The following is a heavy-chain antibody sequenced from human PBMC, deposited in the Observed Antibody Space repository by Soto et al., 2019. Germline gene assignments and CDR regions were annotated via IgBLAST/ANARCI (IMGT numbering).Heavy chain of an antibody. V-gene: IGHV4-30-4*01. Sequence: SETLSPTCTASGGSISGDYYWNWIRQAPGKGLEWICYVYLTGRTSHHPSLKSRGSISVDTSNNQFSLKLSSVTAADTAVYFCAREPYDITGNRIDSWGQGIPVTVSS. CDR2: VYLTGRT. CDR3: AREPYDITGNRIDS. J-gene: IGHJ5*01. CDR1: GGSISGDYY. D-gene: IGHD3-22*01.